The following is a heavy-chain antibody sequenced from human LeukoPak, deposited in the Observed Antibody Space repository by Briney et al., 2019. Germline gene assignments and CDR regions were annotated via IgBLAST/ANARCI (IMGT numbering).Heavy chain of an antibody. Sequence: PGGSLRLSCAASGFTFSSYWMSWVRQAPGKGLEWVANLKQDGSEKYYVDSVKGRFTISRDNAKNSLYLQMNSLRDDDTAMYYCARDSAPITMVVEVPAGFDYWGPGTQVTVSS. V-gene: IGHV3-7*01. D-gene: IGHD3-22*01. CDR1: GFTFSSYW. J-gene: IGHJ4*02. CDR3: ARDSAPITMVVEVPAGFDY. CDR2: LKQDGSEK.